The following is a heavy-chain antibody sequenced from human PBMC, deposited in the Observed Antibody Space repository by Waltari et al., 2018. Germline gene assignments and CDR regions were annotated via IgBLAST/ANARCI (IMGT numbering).Heavy chain of an antibody. CDR1: GFTFSSYR. V-gene: IGHV3-21*01. CDR2: ISSSSSYI. Sequence: EVQLVESGGGLVKPGGSLRLSCAASGFTFSSYRMHWVRQAPGKGLEWVSSISSSSSYIYYADSVKGRFTISRDNAKNSLYLQMNSLRAEDTAVYYCAREYNWNYVSDYWGQGTLVTVSS. D-gene: IGHD1-7*01. CDR3: AREYNWNYVSDY. J-gene: IGHJ4*02.